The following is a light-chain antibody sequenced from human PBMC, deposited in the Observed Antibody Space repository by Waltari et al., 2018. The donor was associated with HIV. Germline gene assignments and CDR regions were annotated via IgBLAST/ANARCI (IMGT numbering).Light chain of an antibody. CDR2: QDT. CDR1: KLGDKY. Sequence: SYELTQPPSVSVYPGQTASITCSGDKLGDKYASWYQQKPGQSPVLVIYQDTNRASGIPERFSGSNSGNTATLTISGTQATDDADYYCQAWDIITAGVVFGGGTKLTVL. CDR3: QAWDIITAGVV. J-gene: IGLJ2*01. V-gene: IGLV3-1*01.